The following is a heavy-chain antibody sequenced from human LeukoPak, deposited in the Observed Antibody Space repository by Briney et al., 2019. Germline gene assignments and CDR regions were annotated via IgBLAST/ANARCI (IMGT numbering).Heavy chain of an antibody. V-gene: IGHV3-23*01. CDR1: GFTFSSYA. CDR2: ISGSGGST. CDR3: AKALSGGGYYDSSGYRDY. Sequence: PGGSLRLSCAASGFTFSSYAMSWVRQAPGKGLEWVSAISGSGGSTYYADSVKGRFTISRDNSKNTLYLQMNGLRAEDTAVYYCAKALSGGGYYDSSGYRDYWGQGTLVTVSS. D-gene: IGHD3-22*01. J-gene: IGHJ4*02.